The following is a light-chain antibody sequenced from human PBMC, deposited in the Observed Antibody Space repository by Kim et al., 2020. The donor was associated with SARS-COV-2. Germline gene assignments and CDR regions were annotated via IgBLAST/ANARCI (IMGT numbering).Light chain of an antibody. J-gene: IGLJ1*01. Sequence: QRVTISCTGSSSNLGAGYDVHWYQHLPGTAPKLVIFGNTNRPSGVPDRFSGSKSGTSASLAITGLQAEDEADYYCQSYDTGLSGFVFGTGTKVTVL. V-gene: IGLV1-40*01. CDR3: QSYDTGLSGFV. CDR1: SSNLGAGYD. CDR2: GNT.